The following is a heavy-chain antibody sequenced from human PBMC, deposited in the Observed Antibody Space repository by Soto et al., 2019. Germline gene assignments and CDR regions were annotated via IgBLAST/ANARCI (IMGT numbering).Heavy chain of an antibody. Sequence: GGSLRLSCAASGFTFSSYAMHWVRQAPGKGLEWVAVISYDGSNKYYADSVKGRFTISRDNSKNTLYLQMNSLRAEDTAVYYCARESGAYYYDSSGYPLDYWGQGTLVTVSS. V-gene: IGHV3-30-3*01. CDR2: ISYDGSNK. CDR1: GFTFSSYA. J-gene: IGHJ4*02. CDR3: ARESGAYYYDSSGYPLDY. D-gene: IGHD3-22*01.